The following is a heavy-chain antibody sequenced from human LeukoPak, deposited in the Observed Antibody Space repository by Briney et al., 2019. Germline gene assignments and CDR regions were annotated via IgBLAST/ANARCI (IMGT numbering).Heavy chain of an antibody. V-gene: IGHV3-23*01. D-gene: IGHD2-21*02. CDR2: ISGSGGST. Sequence: GGSLTLSCAASGFTFSSYAMSWVPQAPGKGLVWVSAISGSGGSTYYADSVKGRFTISRDNSKNTLYLQMNSLRAEDTAVYYCAKDKVADCGGDCYSGSDYWGQGTLVTVSS. CDR3: AKDKVADCGGDCYSGSDY. CDR1: GFTFSSYA. J-gene: IGHJ4*02.